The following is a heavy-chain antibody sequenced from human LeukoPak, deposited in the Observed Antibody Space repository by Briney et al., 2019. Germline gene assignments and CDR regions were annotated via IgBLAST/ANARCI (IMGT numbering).Heavy chain of an antibody. CDR1: GYTFTSYD. Sequence: PGASVKVSCKASGYTFTSYDINWVRQATGQGLEWMGWMDPNSGNTGYAQKFQGRVTITRNTSISTAYMELSSLRSEDTAVYYCARQVIAAAGHYYMDVWGKGTTVTVSS. J-gene: IGHJ6*03. V-gene: IGHV1-8*03. D-gene: IGHD6-13*01. CDR3: ARQVIAAAGHYYMDV. CDR2: MDPNSGNT.